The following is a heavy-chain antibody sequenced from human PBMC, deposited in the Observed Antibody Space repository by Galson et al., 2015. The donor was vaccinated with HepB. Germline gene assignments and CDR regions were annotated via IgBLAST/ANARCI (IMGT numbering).Heavy chain of an antibody. V-gene: IGHV3-20*04. Sequence: SLRLSCAASGFTLDDYGMSWVRQAPGKGLEWVSGINWNGGSTGCADSVKGRFTMSRDNAKNSLYLQMNSLRAEDTALYYCARVNGSGSIDPIDYWGQGTLVTVSS. J-gene: IGHJ4*02. CDR2: INWNGGST. CDR3: ARVNGSGSIDPIDY. D-gene: IGHD3-10*01. CDR1: GFTLDDYG.